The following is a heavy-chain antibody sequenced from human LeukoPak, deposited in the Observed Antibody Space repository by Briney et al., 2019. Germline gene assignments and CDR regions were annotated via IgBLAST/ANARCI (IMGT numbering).Heavy chain of an antibody. J-gene: IGHJ4*02. Sequence: GASVKVSCKASGYTFTSYDINWVRQATGQGLEWMGWMNPNSGNTGYVQKFQGRVTITRNTSISTAYMELSSLRSEDTAVYYCARVGPYYYDSSAYAFDYWGQGTLVTVSS. CDR1: GYTFTSYD. CDR2: MNPNSGNT. CDR3: ARVGPYYYDSSAYAFDY. D-gene: IGHD3-22*01. V-gene: IGHV1-8*03.